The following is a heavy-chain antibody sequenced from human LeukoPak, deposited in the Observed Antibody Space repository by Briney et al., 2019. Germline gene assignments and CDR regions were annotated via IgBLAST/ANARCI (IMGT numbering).Heavy chain of an antibody. Sequence: SETLSLTCTVSGGSFSNYYWSWIRQPAGEGLEWIGRIYTSGCTNYNPSVKSRVTMSVDTSNNQFSLKLTSVTAADTAVYYCARQPPQYYGMDVWGQGTTVTVSS. J-gene: IGHJ6*02. CDR2: IYTSGCT. CDR1: GGSFSNYY. V-gene: IGHV4-4*07. CDR3: ARQPPQYYGMDV. D-gene: IGHD1-14*01.